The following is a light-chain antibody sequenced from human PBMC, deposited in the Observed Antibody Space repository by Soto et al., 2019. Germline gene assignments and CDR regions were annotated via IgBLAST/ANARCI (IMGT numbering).Light chain of an antibody. CDR3: QKRSSSPFT. Sequence: EVVLTQSPATLSLSPGEGATLSCRASQSIGNYLAWYQQKPSQTPRLLIFATSNSATGIPARLSGSGSGTDLTITISSLKPQEFAVYYCQKRSSSPFTLGPRTKVDI. V-gene: IGKV3-11*01. J-gene: IGKJ3*01. CDR1: QSIGNY. CDR2: ATS.